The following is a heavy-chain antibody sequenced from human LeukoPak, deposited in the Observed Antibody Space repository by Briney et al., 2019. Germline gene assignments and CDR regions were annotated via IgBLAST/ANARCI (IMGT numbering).Heavy chain of an antibody. CDR2: IIPIFGTA. D-gene: IGHD5-18*01. CDR1: GGTFSSYA. CDR3: ARESDTAMDDAFDI. J-gene: IGHJ3*02. Sequence: GASVKVSCKASGGTFSSYAISWVRQAPGQGLEWMGGIIPIFGTANYAQKFQGRVTITADESTSTAYMELSSLRSEDTAVYYCARESDTAMDDAFDIWGQGTMVTVSS. V-gene: IGHV1-69*13.